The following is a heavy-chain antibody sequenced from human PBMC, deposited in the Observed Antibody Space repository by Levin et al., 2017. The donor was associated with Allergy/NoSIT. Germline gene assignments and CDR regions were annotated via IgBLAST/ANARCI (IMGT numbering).Heavy chain of an antibody. D-gene: IGHD1-14*01. CDR3: AKDRELRPEFDY. Sequence: GGSLRLSCAASGFTFSSYAMSWVRQAPGKGLEWVSAISGSGGSTYYADSVKGRFTISRDNSKNTLYLQMNTLRAEDTAVYYCAKDRELRPEFDYWGQGTLVTVSS. V-gene: IGHV3-23*01. J-gene: IGHJ4*02. CDR2: ISGSGGST. CDR1: GFTFSSYA.